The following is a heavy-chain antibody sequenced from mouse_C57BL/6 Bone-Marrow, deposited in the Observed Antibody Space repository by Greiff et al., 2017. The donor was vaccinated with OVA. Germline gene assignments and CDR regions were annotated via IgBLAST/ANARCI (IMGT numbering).Heavy chain of an antibody. D-gene: IGHD1-1*01. CDR3: TIPYYYGSPMDY. CDR2: ISPGNSDT. Sequence: EVQLVESGTVLARPGASVKMSCKTSGYTFTSYWMHWVKQRPGQGLEWIGAISPGNSDTSYNQKFKGKAKLTAVTSASTAYMELSSLTNEDSAVYYCTIPYYYGSPMDYWGQGTSVTVSS. CDR1: GYTFTSYW. J-gene: IGHJ4*01. V-gene: IGHV1-5*01.